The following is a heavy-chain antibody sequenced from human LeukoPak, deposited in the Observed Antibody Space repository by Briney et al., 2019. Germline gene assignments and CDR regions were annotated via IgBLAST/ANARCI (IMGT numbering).Heavy chain of an antibody. CDR2: ISGSGGST. V-gene: IGHV3-23*01. J-gene: IGHJ4*02. CDR3: ALVRSPDY. D-gene: IGHD6-6*01. CDR1: GFTFSSYA. Sequence: GGSLRLSCAASGFTFSSYAMSWVRQAPGKGLEWVSGISGSGGSTYYADSVKGRFTIFRDNSKNTLYLQMNSLRAEDTAVYHCALVRSPDYWGQGTLVTVSS.